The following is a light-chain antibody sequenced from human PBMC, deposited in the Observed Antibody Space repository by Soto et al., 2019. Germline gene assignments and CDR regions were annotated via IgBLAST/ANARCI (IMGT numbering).Light chain of an antibody. V-gene: IGKV1-39*01. J-gene: IGKJ4*01. CDR3: QQSYNNLPT. Sequence: DIQMTQSPSSLSASVGDSVTITCRASQSITTYLNWYQQRPGRAPKLLIYAASILQSGVPSTFSGSGSGTDFTLTISSLRPDDFATYFCQQSYNNLPTCGGGTKVEIK. CDR1: QSITTY. CDR2: AAS.